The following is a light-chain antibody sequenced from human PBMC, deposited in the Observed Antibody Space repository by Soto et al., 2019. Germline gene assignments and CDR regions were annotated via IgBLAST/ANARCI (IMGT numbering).Light chain of an antibody. CDR3: QQYGSSPIT. Sequence: TQSPATLSVSPGGRATLSCRASQSVSSNLAWYQQKPGQAPRLLIYGASSRATGIPDRFSGSGSGTDFTLTISRLEPEDFAVYYCQQYGSSPITFGQGTRLEIK. V-gene: IGKV3-20*01. CDR2: GAS. CDR1: QSVSSN. J-gene: IGKJ5*01.